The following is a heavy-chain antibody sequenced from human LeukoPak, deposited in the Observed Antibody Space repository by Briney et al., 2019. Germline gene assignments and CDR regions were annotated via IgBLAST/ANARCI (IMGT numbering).Heavy chain of an antibody. CDR2: SKNKANTYTT. V-gene: IGHV3-72*01. J-gene: IGHJ4*02. Sequence: GGSLRLSCAASGFTFSDHYMDWVRQAPGKGLEGVGRSKNKANTYTTEYAASVKGRFTISRDDSKDSLYLQMNSLKTEDTAVYYCARSRLSMVRGVIEWIFDYWGQGTLVTVSS. D-gene: IGHD3-10*01. CDR3: ARSRLSMVRGVIEWIFDY. CDR1: GFTFSDHY.